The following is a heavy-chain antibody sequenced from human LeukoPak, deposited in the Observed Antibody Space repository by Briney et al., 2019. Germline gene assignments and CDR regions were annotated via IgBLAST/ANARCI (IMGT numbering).Heavy chain of an antibody. CDR2: IFYSGST. V-gene: IGHV4-59*08. J-gene: IGHJ3*02. D-gene: IGHD3-10*01. CDR3: ARHGGATMVRGVLVDAFDI. CDR1: GASISSYY. Sequence: SETLSLTCTVSGASISSYYWSWIRQPPGKGLEWIGFIFYSGSTNYNPSLKSRVTISVDMSKNQFSLKLRSVTAADTAVYYCARHGGATMVRGVLVDAFDIWGQGTMVTVS.